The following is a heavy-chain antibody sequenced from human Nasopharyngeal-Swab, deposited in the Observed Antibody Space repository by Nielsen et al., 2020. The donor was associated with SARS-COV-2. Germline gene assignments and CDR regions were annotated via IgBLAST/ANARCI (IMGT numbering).Heavy chain of an antibody. D-gene: IGHD2-15*01. V-gene: IGHV3-23*01. CDR3: AKDRYCSGGACYFNGFDS. J-gene: IGHJ4*02. CDR1: GFTSSTYA. CDR2: VSGTGGTT. Sequence: GGSLRLSCAVSGFTSSTYAMTWVRQAPGKGLEWVSSVSGTGGTTKYADSVKGRFTISRDNSKKKVYLEMHSLRAEDTAVYYCAKDRYCSGGACYFNGFDSWGQGTLVTVSS.